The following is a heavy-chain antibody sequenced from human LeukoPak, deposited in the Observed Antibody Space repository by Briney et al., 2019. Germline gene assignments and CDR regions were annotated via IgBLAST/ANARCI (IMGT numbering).Heavy chain of an antibody. D-gene: IGHD3-22*01. CDR3: AKDRMIVVVITLFDY. CDR2: ISCSGGST. CDR1: GFTFSSYA. V-gene: IGHV3-23*01. J-gene: IGHJ4*02. Sequence: GGSLRLSCAASGFTFSSYAMSWVRQAPGKGLEWVSAISCSGGSTYYADSVKGRFTISRDNSKNTLYLQMNSLRAEDTAVYYCAKDRMIVVVITLFDYWGQGTLVTVSS.